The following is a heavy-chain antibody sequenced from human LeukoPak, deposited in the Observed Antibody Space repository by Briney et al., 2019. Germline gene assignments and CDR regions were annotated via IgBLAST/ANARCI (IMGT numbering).Heavy chain of an antibody. V-gene: IGHV1-18*01. CDR1: GYTFTSYG. Sequence: VASVKVSCKASGYTFTSYGISWVRQAPGQGLEWMGWISAYDGNTNYAQNLQGRVTMTTDTSTTTAYMELRSLRSDDTAVYFCARDSCSGGSCYVDYWGQGTLVTVSS. CDR2: ISAYDGNT. J-gene: IGHJ4*02. CDR3: ARDSCSGGSCYVDY. D-gene: IGHD2-15*01.